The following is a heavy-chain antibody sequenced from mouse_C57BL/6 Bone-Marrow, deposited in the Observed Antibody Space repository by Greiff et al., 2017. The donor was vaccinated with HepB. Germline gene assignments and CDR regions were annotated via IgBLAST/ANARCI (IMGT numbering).Heavy chain of an antibody. CDR1: GYSFTDYN. D-gene: IGHD2-1*01. Sequence: EVQLQQSGPELVKPGASVKISCKASGYSFTDYNMNWVKQSNGKSLEWIGVINPNYGTTSYNQKFKGKATLSVDQSSSTAYMQLNSLTSEDSAFYYCARGANFIYYGNWYFDGWGTGTTVTVSS. J-gene: IGHJ1*03. CDR3: ARGANFIYYGNWYFDG. CDR2: INPNYGTT. V-gene: IGHV1-39*01.